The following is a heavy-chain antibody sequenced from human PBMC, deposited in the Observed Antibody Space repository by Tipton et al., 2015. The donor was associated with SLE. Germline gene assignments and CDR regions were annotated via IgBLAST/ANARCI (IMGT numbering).Heavy chain of an antibody. V-gene: IGHV3-9*01. D-gene: IGHD6-13*01. CDR2: VSWNSGRI. CDR1: GFTFDDYS. CDR3: ARGLRADSTSHFDH. J-gene: IGHJ4*02. Sequence: SLRLSCAASGFTFDDYSAHWVRQAPGKGLEWVSSVSWNSGRIGYADSVKGRFTISRDNSKNSLYLQMNSLRAEDTAFYYCARGLRADSTSHFDHWGPGTLVTVSS.